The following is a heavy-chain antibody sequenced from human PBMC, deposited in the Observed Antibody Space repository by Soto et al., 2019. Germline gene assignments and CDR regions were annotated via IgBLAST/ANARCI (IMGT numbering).Heavy chain of an antibody. V-gene: IGHV3-23*01. CDR3: ASGSGGWYVDY. J-gene: IGHJ4*02. CDR1: GFTFSSYA. D-gene: IGHD6-19*01. CDR2: ISGSGSST. Sequence: EVQLLESGGGLVQPGGSLRLSCAASGFTFSSYAMNWVRQAPGKGLEWVSVISGSGSSTYYADSVKGRFTISRDNSKNAVYRQVNSLRAEAAAVYYCASGSGGWYVDYWGLGTVGTVSS.